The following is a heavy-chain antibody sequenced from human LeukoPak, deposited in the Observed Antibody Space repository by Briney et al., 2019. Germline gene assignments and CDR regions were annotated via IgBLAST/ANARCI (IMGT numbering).Heavy chain of an antibody. J-gene: IGHJ6*02. D-gene: IGHD4-11*01. CDR3: EKDINYDDYGNWDYCCYGMDG. CDR2: ISWNSGSI. V-gene: IGHV3-9*01. CDR1: GFTFDDYA. Sequence: GGSLRLSCAASGFTFDDYAMRWVRQAPGKGLEWVSGISWNSGSIGYADSVKGRFTISRDNAKNSLYLQMKSLRAEDTALYYCEKDINYDDYGNWDYCCYGMDGWGQGTTVAVS.